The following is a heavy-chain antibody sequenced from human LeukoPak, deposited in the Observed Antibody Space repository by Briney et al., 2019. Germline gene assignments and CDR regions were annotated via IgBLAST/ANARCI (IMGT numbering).Heavy chain of an antibody. J-gene: IGHJ4*02. CDR2: ISGSGGST. CDR1: GFTFSSYA. D-gene: IGHD1-7*01. Sequence: GGSLRLSCAASGFTFSSYAMSWVRQASGKGLEWVSGISGSGGSTYYADSVKGRFTVSRDNSKNTLYLEMNSLRAEDTAVYYCVKGRDDNWNYVGDYWGQGTLVTVSS. CDR3: VKGRDDNWNYVGDY. V-gene: IGHV3-23*01.